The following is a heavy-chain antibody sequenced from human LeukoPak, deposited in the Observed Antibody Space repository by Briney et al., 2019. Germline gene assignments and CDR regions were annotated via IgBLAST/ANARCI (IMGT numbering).Heavy chain of an antibody. Sequence: PGGSLRLSCAASGFTFDDYAMHWVRQAPGKGLEWVSGINWKGGSTAYADSVKGRFTISRDNAKNSLYLQMNSLRAEDTALYYCARDLSLLPSYMDVWGKGTTVTVSS. CDR3: ARDLSLLPSYMDV. CDR1: GFTFDDYA. J-gene: IGHJ6*03. V-gene: IGHV3-20*04. D-gene: IGHD3-16*01. CDR2: INWKGGST.